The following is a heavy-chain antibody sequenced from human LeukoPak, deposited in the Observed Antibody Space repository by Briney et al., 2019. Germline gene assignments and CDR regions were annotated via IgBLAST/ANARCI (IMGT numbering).Heavy chain of an antibody. CDR2: ISSSSSTI. J-gene: IGHJ4*02. Sequence: GGSLRLSCAASGFTFSSYSMNWVRQAPGKGREWVSYISSSSSTIYYADSVKGRFTISRDNAKNSLYLQMNSLRAEDTAVYYCARARAAAFDYWGQGTLVTVSS. D-gene: IGHD6-13*01. CDR1: GFTFSSYS. V-gene: IGHV3-48*04. CDR3: ARARAAAFDY.